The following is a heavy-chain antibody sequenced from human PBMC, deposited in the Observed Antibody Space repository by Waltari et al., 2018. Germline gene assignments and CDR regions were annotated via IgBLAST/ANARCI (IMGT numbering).Heavy chain of an antibody. CDR3: AREEYSGYDFSAFDI. D-gene: IGHD5-12*01. CDR1: GGPFSSYA. V-gene: IGHV1-69*08. J-gene: IGHJ3*02. CDR2: IIPIFGTA. Sequence: QVQLVQSGAEVKKPGSSVKVSCKASGGPFSSYAISWVRQAPGQGLEWMGRIIPIFGTANYAQKFQGRVTITADKSTSTAYMELSSLRSEDTAVYYCAREEYSGYDFSAFDIWGQGTMVTVSS.